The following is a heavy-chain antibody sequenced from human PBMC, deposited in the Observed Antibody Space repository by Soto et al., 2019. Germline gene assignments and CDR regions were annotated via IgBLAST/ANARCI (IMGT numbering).Heavy chain of an antibody. CDR3: AREVVVAATGWFDP. J-gene: IGHJ5*02. CDR2: IIPNVGTA. D-gene: IGHD2-15*01. CDR1: GGTFSSYA. Sequence: QVQLVQSGAEVKKPGSSVKVSCKASGGTFSSYAISWVRQAPGQGLEWMGGIIPNVGTATYAQKVQGRVTITADESTSTAYMELGSLRSEDTAVYCWAREVVVAATGWFDPWGQGTLVTVSS. V-gene: IGHV1-69*12.